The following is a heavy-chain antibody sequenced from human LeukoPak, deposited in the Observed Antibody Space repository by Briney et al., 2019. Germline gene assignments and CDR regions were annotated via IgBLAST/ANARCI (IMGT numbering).Heavy chain of an antibody. CDR3: ARDPGGSAKFDF. Sequence: SETLSLTCSVSGASISSYYWTWIRQPAGKGLEWIGRFSTTWSTSYNPSLKSRVTMSVDTSKNQFSLKLSSVTAADTAVYYCARDPGGSAKFDFWGQGTLVTVSS. V-gene: IGHV4-4*07. J-gene: IGHJ4*02. CDR2: FSTTWST. D-gene: IGHD3-10*01. CDR1: GASISSYY.